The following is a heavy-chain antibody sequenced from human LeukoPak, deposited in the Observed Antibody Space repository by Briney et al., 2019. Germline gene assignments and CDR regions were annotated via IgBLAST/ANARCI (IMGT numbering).Heavy chain of an antibody. Sequence: PSETLSLTCTVSGGSISSSSYYWGWIRQPPGKGLEWIGSIYYSGSTYYNPSLKSRVTISVDTSKSQFSLKLSSVTAADTAVYYCASLSIVGASQADYWGQGTLVTVSS. D-gene: IGHD1-26*01. J-gene: IGHJ4*02. CDR3: ASLSIVGASQADY. CDR1: GGSISSSSYY. V-gene: IGHV4-39*01. CDR2: IYYSGST.